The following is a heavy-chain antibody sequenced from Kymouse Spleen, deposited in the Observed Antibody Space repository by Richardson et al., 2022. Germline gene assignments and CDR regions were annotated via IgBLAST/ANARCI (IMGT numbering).Heavy chain of an antibody. V-gene: IGHV3-23*04. CDR3: AKSRITGTPYYYYYYGMDV. CDR2: ISGSGGST. Sequence: EVQLVESGGGLVQPGGSLRLSCAASGFTFSSYAMSWVRQAPGKGLEWVSAISGSGGSTYYADSVKGRFTISRDNSKNTLYLQMNSLRAEDTAVYYCAKSRITGTPYYYYYYGMDVWGQGTTVTVSS. CDR1: GFTFSSYA. J-gene: IGHJ6*02. D-gene: IGHD1-20*01,IGHD1-7*01.